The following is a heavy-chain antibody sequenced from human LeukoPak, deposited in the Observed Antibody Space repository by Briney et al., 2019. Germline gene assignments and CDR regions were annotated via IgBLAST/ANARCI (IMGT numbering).Heavy chain of an antibody. V-gene: IGHV4-39*07. CDR1: GGSISSSSYF. CDR3: ARGLGYCSGGSCYEDY. Sequence: PSETLSLTCTVSGGSISSSSYFCAWIRQPPGKGLEWIGSIYYSGSTYYNPSLKSRVTISVDTSKNQFSLKLSSVTAADTAVYYCARGLGYCSGGSCYEDYWGQGTLVTVSS. D-gene: IGHD2-15*01. CDR2: IYYSGST. J-gene: IGHJ4*02.